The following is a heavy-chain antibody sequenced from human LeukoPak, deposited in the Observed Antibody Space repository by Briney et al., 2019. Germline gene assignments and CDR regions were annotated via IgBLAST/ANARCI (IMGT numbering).Heavy chain of an antibody. CDR1: GFTFSSYA. Sequence: GGSLRLSCAASGFTFSSYAMSWVRQAPGKGLEWVSAISGSGGSTYYADSVKGRFTISRDNSKNTLYLQMNSLRAEDTAVYYCACYQLWFGEGMDVWGRGTTVTVSS. V-gene: IGHV3-23*01. J-gene: IGHJ6*02. D-gene: IGHD3-10*01. CDR2: ISGSGGST. CDR3: ACYQLWFGEGMDV.